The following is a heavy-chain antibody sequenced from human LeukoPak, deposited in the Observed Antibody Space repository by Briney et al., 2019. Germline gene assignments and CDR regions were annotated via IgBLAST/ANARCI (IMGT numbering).Heavy chain of an antibody. CDR2: IYPGDSDT. CDR1: GYTFTTYW. V-gene: IGHV5-51*01. CDR3: ARLGTSATFFDY. Sequence: GESLKISCKGSGYTFTTYWIAWVRQMPGKGLEWMGMIYPGDSDTRYSPSFQGQVTISADKSISTAYLQWSSLKASDTAMYYCARLGTSATFFDYWGQGTLVTVSS. J-gene: IGHJ4*02. D-gene: IGHD2-15*01.